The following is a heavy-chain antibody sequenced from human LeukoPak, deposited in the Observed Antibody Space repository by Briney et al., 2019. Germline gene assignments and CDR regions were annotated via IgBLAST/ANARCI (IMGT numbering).Heavy chain of an antibody. J-gene: IGHJ4*02. D-gene: IGHD6-13*01. CDR2: INPSGGST. V-gene: IGHV1-46*01. CDR3: AREPGGWYSRPLYYFDY. CDR1: GYTFTSYY. Sequence: ASVKVSCKASGYTFTSYYMHWVRQAPGQGLEWMGMINPSGGSTNYAQNFQGRLTMTRDTSTSTVYMELSSLTSDDTAVYYCAREPGGWYSRPLYYFDYWGQGTLVTVSS.